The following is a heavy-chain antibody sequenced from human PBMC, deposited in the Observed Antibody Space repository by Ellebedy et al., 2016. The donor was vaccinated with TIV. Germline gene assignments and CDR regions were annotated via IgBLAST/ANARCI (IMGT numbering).Heavy chain of an antibody. Sequence: SETLSLXXGVYGGSFSGYYWSWIRQPPGKGLEWIGEINHSGSTNYNPSLKSRVTISVDTSKKQFSLKLSSVTAADTAVYYCARRPTTLLLSWFDPWGQGTLVTVSS. CDR1: GGSFSGYY. J-gene: IGHJ5*02. CDR2: INHSGST. D-gene: IGHD2-15*01. CDR3: ARRPTTLLLSWFDP. V-gene: IGHV4-34*01.